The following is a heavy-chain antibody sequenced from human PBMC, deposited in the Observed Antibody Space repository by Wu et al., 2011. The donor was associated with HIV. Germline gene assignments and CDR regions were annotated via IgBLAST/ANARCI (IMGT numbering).Heavy chain of an antibody. CDR3: ARDHIVVVPAAPKPYYYYYMDV. CDR1: GYTFTNSG. Sequence: QVQLVQSGPEVTKPGASVKVSCKASGYTFTNSGINWVRQAPGQGLEWMGRISAYNGDTNYAQKFQGRVTMTTDTSTSTAYMELRSLRSDDTAFYYCARDHIVVVPAAPKPYYYYYMDVWGKGPRSPSP. D-gene: IGHD2-2*01. CDR2: ISAYNGDT. V-gene: IGHV1-18*01. J-gene: IGHJ6*03.